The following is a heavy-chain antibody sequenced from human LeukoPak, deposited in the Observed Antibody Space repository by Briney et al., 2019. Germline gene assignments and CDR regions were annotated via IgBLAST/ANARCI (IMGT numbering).Heavy chain of an antibody. CDR3: ASHDYGDAFDI. CDR1: GGSISSYY. J-gene: IGHJ3*02. CDR2: IYTSGST. V-gene: IGHV4-4*09. Sequence: SETLSLTCTVSGGSISSYYWSWIRQPPGKGLEWIGYIYTSGSTNYNPSLKSRVTISVDTSKNQFSLKLSSVTAADTAVYYCASHDYGDAFDIWGQGTMVTVSS. D-gene: IGHD4-17*01.